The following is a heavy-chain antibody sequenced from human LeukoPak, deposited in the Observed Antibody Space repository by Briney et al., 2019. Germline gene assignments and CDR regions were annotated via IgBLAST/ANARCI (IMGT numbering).Heavy chain of an antibody. CDR2: ICGSGGST. D-gene: IGHD1-26*01. Sequence: GGSLRLSCAASGFTFSSYAMSWVRQAPGKGLEWVSAICGSGGSTYYADSVKGRFTISRDNSKNTLYLQMTSLAAEDTAVYYCAKPQLQVDYWGQGTLVTVSS. V-gene: IGHV3-23*01. CDR1: GFTFSSYA. CDR3: AKPQLQVDY. J-gene: IGHJ4*02.